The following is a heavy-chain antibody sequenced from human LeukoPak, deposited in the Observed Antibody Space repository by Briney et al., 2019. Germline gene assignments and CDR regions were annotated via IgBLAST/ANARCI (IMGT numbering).Heavy chain of an antibody. Sequence: PGGSLRLSCAASGFTFNKADISWIRQSPGKGLEWVSLISGGDGSTYYADSVKGRFTISRDNSKNTLYLQMNSLRAEDTAVYYCAREGTDFDYWGQGTLVTVSS. CDR3: AREGTDFDY. D-gene: IGHD3-10*01. CDR2: ISGGDGST. V-gene: IGHV3-23*01. J-gene: IGHJ4*02. CDR1: GFTFNKAD.